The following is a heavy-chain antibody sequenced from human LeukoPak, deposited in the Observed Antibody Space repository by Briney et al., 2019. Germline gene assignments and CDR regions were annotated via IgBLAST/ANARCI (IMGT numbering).Heavy chain of an antibody. D-gene: IGHD1-26*01. CDR1: GFTFSSYA. V-gene: IGHV3-30*18. Sequence: GGSLRLSCAASGFTFSSYAMHWVRQAPGKGLEWVAVISYDGSNKYYADSVKGRFTISRDNSKNTLYLQMNSLRAEDTAVYYCAKPEGEWELSEGFDYRGQGTLVTVSS. CDR3: AKPEGEWELSEGFDY. J-gene: IGHJ4*02. CDR2: ISYDGSNK.